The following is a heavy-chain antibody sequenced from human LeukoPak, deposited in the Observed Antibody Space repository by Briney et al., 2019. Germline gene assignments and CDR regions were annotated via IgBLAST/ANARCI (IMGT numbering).Heavy chain of an antibody. CDR2: IYYSGST. D-gene: IGHD5-12*01. CDR3: ARLVATAWFDP. CDR1: GGSISSHY. Sequence: PSETLSLTCTVSGGSISSHYWSWIRQPPGKGLEWIGYIYYSGSTNYNPSLKSRVTISVDTSKNQFSLKLSSVTAADTAVYYCARLVATAWFDPWGQGTLVTVSS. V-gene: IGHV4-59*08. J-gene: IGHJ5*02.